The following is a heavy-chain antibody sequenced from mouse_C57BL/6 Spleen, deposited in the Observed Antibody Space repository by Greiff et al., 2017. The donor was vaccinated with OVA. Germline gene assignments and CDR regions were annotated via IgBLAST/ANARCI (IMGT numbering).Heavy chain of an antibody. CDR2: IDPSDSYT. V-gene: IGHV1-69*01. D-gene: IGHD1-1*01. CDR1: GYTFTSYW. J-gene: IGHJ4*01. CDR3: ARTYYYGSSSYAMDY. Sequence: QQSCKAFGYTFTSYWMHWVKQRPGQGLEWIGEIDPSDSYTNYNQKFKGKSTLTVDKSSSTAYMQLSSLTSEDSAVYDCARTYYYGSSSYAMDYWGQGTSVTVSS.